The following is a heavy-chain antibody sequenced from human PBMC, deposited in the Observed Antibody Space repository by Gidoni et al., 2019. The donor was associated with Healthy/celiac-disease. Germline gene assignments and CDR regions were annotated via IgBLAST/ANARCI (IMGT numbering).Heavy chain of an antibody. CDR1: GFPFSSYS. CDR3: ARVEGGELRPHAQLGY. V-gene: IGHV3-21*01. Sequence: EVQLVESGGGLVKPGGSLSLSCAASGFPFSSYSMNWVRQAPGKGLEWVSSISSSSSYIYYADSVKGRFTISRDNAKNSLYLKMNSLRAEDTAVYYCARVEGGELRPHAQLGYWGQGTLVTVSS. D-gene: IGHD1-7*01. CDR2: ISSSSSYI. J-gene: IGHJ4*02.